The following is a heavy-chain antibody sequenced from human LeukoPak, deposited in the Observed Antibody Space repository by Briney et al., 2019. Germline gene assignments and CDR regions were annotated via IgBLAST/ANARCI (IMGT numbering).Heavy chain of an antibody. Sequence: ASVKVSCKASGYTFTGYYMHWVRQAPGQGLEWMGWMNPNSGNTGYAQKFQGRVTMTRNTSISTAYMELSSLRSEDTAVYYCARGRPAGDIDYWGQGTLVTVSS. CDR3: ARGRPAGDIDY. V-gene: IGHV1-8*02. D-gene: IGHD2-21*01. CDR2: MNPNSGNT. CDR1: GYTFTGYY. J-gene: IGHJ4*02.